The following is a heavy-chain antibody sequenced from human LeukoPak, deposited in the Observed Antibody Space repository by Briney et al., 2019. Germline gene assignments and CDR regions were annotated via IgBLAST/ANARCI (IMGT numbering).Heavy chain of an antibody. J-gene: IGHJ6*03. D-gene: IGHD5-18*01. Sequence: SETLSLTCTVSGGSISSYYWSWIRQPPGKGLEWIGYIYYGGSTNYNPSLKSRVTISVDTSKNQFSLKLSSVTAADTAVYYCAGGRLQPYYYYYMDVWGKGTTVTVSS. CDR1: GGSISSYY. CDR3: AGGRLQPYYYYYMDV. CDR2: IYYGGST. V-gene: IGHV4-59*01.